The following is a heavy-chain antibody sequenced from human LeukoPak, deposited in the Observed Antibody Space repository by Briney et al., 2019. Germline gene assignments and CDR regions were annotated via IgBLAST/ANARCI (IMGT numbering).Heavy chain of an antibody. V-gene: IGHV3-21*01. Sequence: GGSLRLSCAASGFTFSSYSMNWVRQAPGKGLEWVSSISSSSSYIYYADSVKGRFTISRDNAKNSLYLQMNSLRAEDAAVYYCARGEEMAQLFDYWGQGTLVTVSS. CDR1: GFTFSSYS. CDR3: ARGEEMAQLFDY. J-gene: IGHJ4*02. CDR2: ISSSSSYI. D-gene: IGHD5-24*01.